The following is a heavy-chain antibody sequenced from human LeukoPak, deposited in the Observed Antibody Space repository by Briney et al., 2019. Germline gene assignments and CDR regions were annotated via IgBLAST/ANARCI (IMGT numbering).Heavy chain of an antibody. J-gene: IGHJ4*02. V-gene: IGHV1-18*01. CDR3: ARDLGSTYYDIPFDY. CDR1: GYSFTSYG. CDR2: VSAYNGNT. Sequence: AASVKVSCKTSGYSFTSYGFSWVREAPGQGLEWMGWVSAYNGNTNYARKFKDRVTMTTDTSTSTAYMEVRNLRSDDTAVYYCARDLGSTYYDIPFDYWGQGTLVTVSS. D-gene: IGHD3-3*01.